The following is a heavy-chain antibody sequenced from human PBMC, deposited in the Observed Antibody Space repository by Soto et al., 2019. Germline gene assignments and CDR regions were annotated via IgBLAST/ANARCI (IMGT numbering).Heavy chain of an antibody. V-gene: IGHV2-70*01. CDR1: GFSLSTSGMC. Sequence: SGPTLVNPTQTLTLTCTFSGFSLSTSGMCVSWIRQPPGKALEWLALIDWDDDKYYSTSLKTRLTISKDTSKNQVVLTMTNMDPGDKARFSCGGGGGYYDILTGYYDYWGQGTLVTVSS. CDR2: IDWDDDK. CDR3: GGGGGYYDILTGYYDY. D-gene: IGHD3-9*01. J-gene: IGHJ4*02.